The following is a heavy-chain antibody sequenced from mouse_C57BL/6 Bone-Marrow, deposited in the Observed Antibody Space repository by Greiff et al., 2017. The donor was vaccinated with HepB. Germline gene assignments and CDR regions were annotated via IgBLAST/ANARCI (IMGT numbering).Heavy chain of an antibody. CDR3: AREELPYWYFDV. CDR2: INYDGSST. D-gene: IGHD5-5*01. V-gene: IGHV5-16*01. CDR1: GFTFSDYY. Sequence: VQLKESEGGLVQPGSSMKLSCTASGFTFSDYYMAWVRQVPEKGLEWVANINYDGSSTYYLDSLKSRFIISRDNAKNILYLQMSSLKSEDTATYYCAREELPYWYFDVWGTGTTVTVSS. J-gene: IGHJ1*03.